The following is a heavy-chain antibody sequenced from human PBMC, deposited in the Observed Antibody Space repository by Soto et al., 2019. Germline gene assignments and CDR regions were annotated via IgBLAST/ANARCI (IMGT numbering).Heavy chain of an antibody. CDR3: AKDYSSGPLYYGMDV. J-gene: IGHJ6*02. CDR1: GFTVSSDY. Sequence: GGSLRLSSAASGFTVSSDYMSWVRQAPGKGLEWVSVIYTGGSTYYADSVKGRFTFSRDNSKNTLYLQMNSLRAEDTAVYYCAKDYSSGPLYYGMDVWGQGTTVTVSS. V-gene: IGHV3-53*01. CDR2: IYTGGST. D-gene: IGHD6-19*01.